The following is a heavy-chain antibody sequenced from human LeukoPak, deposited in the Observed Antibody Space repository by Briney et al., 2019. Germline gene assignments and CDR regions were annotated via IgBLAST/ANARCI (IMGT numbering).Heavy chain of an antibody. CDR2: IYHSGST. Sequence: PSETLSLTCAVSGYSISSGYCWGWIRQPPGKGLEWLGSIYHSGSTYYNPSLKSRVTISVDTSKNQFSLKLSSVTAADTAVYYCARQGRVVGATGYYYYYYMDVWGKGTTVTVSS. J-gene: IGHJ6*03. D-gene: IGHD1-26*01. CDR3: ARQGRVVGATGYYYYYYMDV. CDR1: GYSISSGYC. V-gene: IGHV4-38-2*01.